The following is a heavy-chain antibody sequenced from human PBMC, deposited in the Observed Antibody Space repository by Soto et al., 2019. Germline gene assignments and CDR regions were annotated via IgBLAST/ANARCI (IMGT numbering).Heavy chain of an antibody. CDR1: GFTFSSYC. CDR3: ARVGATTGFDY. J-gene: IGHJ4*02. CDR2: INSDGSST. V-gene: IGHV3-74*01. D-gene: IGHD1-26*01. Sequence: GSLRLSCAASGFTFSSYCMHWVRQAPGKGLVWVSRINSDGSSTSYADSVKGRFTISRDNAKNTLYLQMNSLRAEDTAVYYCARVGATTGFDYWGQGTLVTVSS.